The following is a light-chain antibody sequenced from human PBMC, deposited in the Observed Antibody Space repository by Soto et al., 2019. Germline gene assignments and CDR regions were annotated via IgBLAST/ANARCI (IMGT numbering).Light chain of an antibody. V-gene: IGLV2-14*01. Sequence: QSALTQPASVSGSPGQSITISCTGTSSDVASYNYVSWYQQHPGKAPKLLIFDVSNRPSGVSNRFSGSKSGNTASLTISGLQAEDEADYYCSSYTISSSVVFGGGTQLTVL. CDR1: SSDVASYNY. CDR2: DVS. J-gene: IGLJ2*01. CDR3: SSYTISSSVV.